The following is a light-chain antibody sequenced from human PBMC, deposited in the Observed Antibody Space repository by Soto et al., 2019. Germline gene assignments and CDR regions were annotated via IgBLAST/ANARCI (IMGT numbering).Light chain of an antibody. CDR1: SSDVGGYNY. CDR2: EVT. Sequence: QSALTQPPSAAGSPGQSVTISCTGTSSDVGGYNYVSWYQQHPGKAPKLVIFEVTKRPSGVPERFSGSKSGNTASLTVSGLQAEDEADYYCTSYAGSNTPYIFGTGTKVTVL. J-gene: IGLJ1*01. V-gene: IGLV2-8*01. CDR3: TSYAGSNTPYI.